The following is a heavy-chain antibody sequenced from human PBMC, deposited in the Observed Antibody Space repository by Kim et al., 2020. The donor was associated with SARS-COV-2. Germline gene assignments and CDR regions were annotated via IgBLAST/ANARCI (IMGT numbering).Heavy chain of an antibody. CDR3: ARRGSGYGSSFGY. D-gene: IGHD5-12*01. V-gene: IGHV4-34*01. CDR1: GGSFSGYY. J-gene: IGHJ4*02. CDR2: INHSGST. Sequence: SETLSLTCAVYGGSFSGYYWSWIRQPPGKGLEWIGEINHSGSTNYNPSLKSRVTISVDTSKNQFSLKLSSVTAADTAVYYCARRGSGYGSSFGYWGQGTLVTVSS.